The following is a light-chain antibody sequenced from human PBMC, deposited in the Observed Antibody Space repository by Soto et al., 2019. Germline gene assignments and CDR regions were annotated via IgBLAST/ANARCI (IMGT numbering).Light chain of an antibody. CDR2: AAS. V-gene: IGKV1-9*01. CDR1: QGISSS. Sequence: DIQLTQSPSFLSEFVGDRVTITCRASQGISSSLAWYQQKPGEAPKLLISAASTLQSGVPPRFSGSGSGTEFTLTISSLQPEDFARYYCQKLNTYPLTFGQGTRLDIK. CDR3: QKLNTYPLT. J-gene: IGKJ5*01.